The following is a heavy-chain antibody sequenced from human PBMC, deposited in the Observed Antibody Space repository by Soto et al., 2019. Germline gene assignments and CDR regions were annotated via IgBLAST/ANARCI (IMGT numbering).Heavy chain of an antibody. D-gene: IGHD1-26*01. J-gene: IGHJ6*02. Sequence: GSLRLSCAASGFTVSSNYMSWVRQAPGKGLEWVSVIYSGGSTYYADSVKGRFTISRDNSKNTLYLQMNSLRSDDTAVYYCAISIRPPSLAHGRGYYYYYGMDVWGQGTTVTVSS. CDR3: AISIRPPSLAHGRGYYYYYGMDV. CDR2: IYSGGST. V-gene: IGHV3-53*05. CDR1: GFTVSSNY.